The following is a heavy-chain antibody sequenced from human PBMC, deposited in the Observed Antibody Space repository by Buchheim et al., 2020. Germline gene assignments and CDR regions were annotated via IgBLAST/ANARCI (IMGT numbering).Heavy chain of an antibody. CDR3: ARGVYCSSTSCYHPFDY. D-gene: IGHD2-2*01. CDR2: IYYSGST. J-gene: IGHJ4*02. Sequence: QLQLQESGPGLVKPSETLSLTCTVSGGSISSSSYYWGWIRQPPGKGLEWIGSIYYSGSTYYNPSLKSRVTISVDTSKNQFSLTLSSVTAADTAVYYCARGVYCSSTSCYHPFDYWGQGTL. V-gene: IGHV4-39*01. CDR1: GGSISSSSYY.